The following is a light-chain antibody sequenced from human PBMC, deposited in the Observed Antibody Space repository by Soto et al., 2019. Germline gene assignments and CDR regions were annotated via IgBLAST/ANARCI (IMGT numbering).Light chain of an antibody. Sequence: EIVLSQSPATLSLSPGERATLSCRASQSVSSYLAWYQQKPGQAPRLLIYDASNRATGVRVRFSGSGSGTDFTLTISSLEPEDFAVYYCQQRSNWPPLTFGGGTKVDIK. CDR3: QQRSNWPPLT. CDR2: DAS. CDR1: QSVSSY. J-gene: IGKJ4*01. V-gene: IGKV3-11*01.